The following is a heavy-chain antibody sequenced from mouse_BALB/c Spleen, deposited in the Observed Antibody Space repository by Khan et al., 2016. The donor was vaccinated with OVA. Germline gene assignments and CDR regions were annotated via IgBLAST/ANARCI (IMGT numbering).Heavy chain of an antibody. CDR1: GYTFTSYY. D-gene: IGHD2-3*01. CDR3: TRSGDGSFAY. J-gene: IGHJ3*01. CDR2: INPSNGGT. Sequence: QVQLQQSGAELVKPGASVRLSCTASGYTFTSYYLYWVKQRPGQGLEWIGDINPSNGGTNFNETFKTKATLTVDTSSSTAYMQLNSLTSEDSAVYYCTRSGDGSFAYWGQGTLVTVSA. V-gene: IGHV1S81*02.